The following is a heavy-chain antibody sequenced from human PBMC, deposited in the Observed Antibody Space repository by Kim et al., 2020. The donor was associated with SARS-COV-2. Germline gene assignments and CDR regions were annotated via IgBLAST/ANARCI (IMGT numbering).Heavy chain of an antibody. CDR1: GFTFSSYS. D-gene: IGHD6-13*01. Sequence: GGSLRLSCAASGFTFSSYSMNWVRQAPGKGLEWVSSISSSSSYIYYADSVKGRFTISRDNAKNSLYLQMNSLRAEDTAVYYCARDPGYSSSWYNAYYFDYWGQGTLVTVSS. J-gene: IGHJ4*02. CDR3: ARDPGYSSSWYNAYYFDY. V-gene: IGHV3-21*01. CDR2: ISSSSSYI.